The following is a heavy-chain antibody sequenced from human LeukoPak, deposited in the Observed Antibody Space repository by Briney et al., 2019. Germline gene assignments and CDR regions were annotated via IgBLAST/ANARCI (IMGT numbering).Heavy chain of an antibody. CDR3: ARVRAGYCTSTSCYTGMDV. V-gene: IGHV3-30*03. CDR1: GFTFSSYG. D-gene: IGHD2-2*01. J-gene: IGHJ6*02. CDR2: ISYDGSNE. Sequence: GGSLRLSCTALGFTFSSYGMHWVRQAPGKGLEWVALISYDGSNEYYADSVRGRFTISRDNSKFTLYMQMNSLRAEDTAVYYCARVRAGYCTSTSCYTGMDVWGQGTTVTVSS.